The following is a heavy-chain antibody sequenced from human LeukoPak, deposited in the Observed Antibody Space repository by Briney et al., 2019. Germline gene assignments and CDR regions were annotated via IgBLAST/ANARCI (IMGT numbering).Heavy chain of an antibody. CDR1: GGSISSYY. Sequence: PSETLPLTCTVSGGSISSYYWSWIRQPPGKGLEWIGYIYYSGSTNYNPSLKSRVTIPVDTSKNQFSLKLSSVTAADTAVYYCARDQGNPPSSGYYYDWYFDLWGRGTLVTVSS. CDR3: ARDQGNPPSSGYYYDWYFDL. V-gene: IGHV4-59*01. D-gene: IGHD3-22*01. J-gene: IGHJ2*01. CDR2: IYYSGST.